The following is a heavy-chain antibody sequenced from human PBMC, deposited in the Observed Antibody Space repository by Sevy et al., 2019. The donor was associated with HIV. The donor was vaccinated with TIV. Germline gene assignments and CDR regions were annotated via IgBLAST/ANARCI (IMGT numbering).Heavy chain of an antibody. Sequence: GESLKISCAASGFTFSSYSMNWVRQAPGKGLEWVSYISSSSSTIYYADSVKGRFTISRDNAKNSLYLQMNSLRAEDTAVYYCARSGFIVVVPAAVDYWGQGTLVTVSS. CDR1: GFTFSSYS. V-gene: IGHV3-48*01. CDR3: ARSGFIVVVPAAVDY. CDR2: ISSSSSTI. D-gene: IGHD2-2*01. J-gene: IGHJ4*02.